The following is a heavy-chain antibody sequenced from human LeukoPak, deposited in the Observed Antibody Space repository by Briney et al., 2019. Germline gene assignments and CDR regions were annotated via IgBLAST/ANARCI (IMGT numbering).Heavy chain of an antibody. CDR3: VREVAGNYTSWLHAFYI. D-gene: IGHD2-2*01. V-gene: IGHV3-48*04. J-gene: IGHJ3*02. CDR2: ISSVRNNVE. Sequence: GGSLRLSCAASGFTCSSYAMNWVRQVPGKGLEWVSYISSVRNNVEYYSDSVRGRFTISRDDAKNSLYLQMHNLRVEDTAVYYCVREVAGNYTSWLHAFYIWGQGAMVTVSS. CDR1: GFTCSSYA.